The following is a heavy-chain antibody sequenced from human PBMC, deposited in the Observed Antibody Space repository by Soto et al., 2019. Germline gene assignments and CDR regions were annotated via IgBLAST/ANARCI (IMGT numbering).Heavy chain of an antibody. CDR2: ISWNSGSI. D-gene: IGHD3-10*01. J-gene: IGHJ6*02. V-gene: IGHV3-9*01. CDR3: AKDMGLGVRGVITDYYGMDV. CDR1: GFTFDDYA. Sequence: LRLSCAASGFTFDDYAMHWVRQAPGKGLEWVSGISWNSGSIGYADSVKGRFTISRDNAKNSLYLQMNSLRAEDTALYYCAKDMGLGVRGVITDYYGMDVWGQGTTVTVSS.